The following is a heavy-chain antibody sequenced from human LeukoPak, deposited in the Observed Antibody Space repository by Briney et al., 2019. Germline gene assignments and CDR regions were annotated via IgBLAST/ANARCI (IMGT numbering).Heavy chain of an antibody. Sequence: SETLSLTCAVYGGSFSGYYWSWIRQPPGKGLECIGKINHSRRTNYNPSLKSRVTISVDTSKNQFSLKLSSVTAADTAVYYCAREAGATTTYYFDYWGQGTLVTVSS. CDR1: GGSFSGYY. J-gene: IGHJ4*02. CDR3: AREAGATTTYYFDY. D-gene: IGHD1-26*01. CDR2: INHSRRT. V-gene: IGHV4-34*01.